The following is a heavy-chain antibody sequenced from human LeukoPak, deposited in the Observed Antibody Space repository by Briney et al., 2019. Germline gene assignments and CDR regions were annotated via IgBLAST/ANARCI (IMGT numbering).Heavy chain of an antibody. D-gene: IGHD5-18*01. V-gene: IGHV1-69*13. Sequence: SVKVSCKASGGTFSSYAISWVRQAPGQGLEWMGGIIPIFGAANYAQKFQGRVTITADESTSTAYMELSSLRSEDTAVYYCARAGYSYGRAFDYWGQGTLVTVSS. J-gene: IGHJ4*02. CDR2: IIPIFGAA. CDR1: GGTFSSYA. CDR3: ARAGYSYGRAFDY.